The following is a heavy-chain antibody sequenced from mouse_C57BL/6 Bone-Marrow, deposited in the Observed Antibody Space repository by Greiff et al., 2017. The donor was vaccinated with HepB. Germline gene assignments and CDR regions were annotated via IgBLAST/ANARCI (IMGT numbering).Heavy chain of an antibody. Sequence: EVMLVESGGGLVKPGGSLKLSCAASGFTFSDYGMHWVRQAPEKGLEWVAYISSGSSTIYYADTVKGRFTISRDNAKNTLFLQMTSLRSEDTAMYYCARDRNGYIDYWGQGTTLTVSS. D-gene: IGHD2-2*01. CDR1: GFTFSDYG. CDR3: ARDRNGYIDY. J-gene: IGHJ2*01. CDR2: ISSGSSTI. V-gene: IGHV5-17*01.